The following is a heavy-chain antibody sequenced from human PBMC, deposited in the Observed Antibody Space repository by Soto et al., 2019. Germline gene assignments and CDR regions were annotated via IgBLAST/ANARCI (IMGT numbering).Heavy chain of an antibody. V-gene: IGHV3-11*05. CDR3: AKEGTGSSNWYVDS. CDR1: GFTFSDYY. Sequence: QVQLVESGGGLVKPGGSLRLSCAASGFTFSDYYMSWIRQAPGKGLEWLSYISSSSIYINYADSVKGRFTISRDNTKNSLYLQMNRLRAEDTAVYYCAKEGTGSSNWYVDSWGQGTLVTVSS. J-gene: IGHJ4*02. CDR2: ISSSSIYI. D-gene: IGHD6-13*01.